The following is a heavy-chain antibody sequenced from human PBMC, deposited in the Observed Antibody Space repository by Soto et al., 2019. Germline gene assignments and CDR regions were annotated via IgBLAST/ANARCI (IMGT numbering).Heavy chain of an antibody. CDR2: IVVGSGNT. Sequence: GASVKVSCKASGFTFTSSAMQWVRQARGQRLEWIGWIVVGSGNTNYAQKFQERVTITRNMSTSTAYMELSSLRSEDTAVYYCAATGYCSGCSCSKKDYYYYMDVWGKGTTVTVSS. D-gene: IGHD2-15*01. CDR3: AATGYCSGCSCSKKDYYYYMDV. CDR1: GFTFTSSA. V-gene: IGHV1-58*02. J-gene: IGHJ6*03.